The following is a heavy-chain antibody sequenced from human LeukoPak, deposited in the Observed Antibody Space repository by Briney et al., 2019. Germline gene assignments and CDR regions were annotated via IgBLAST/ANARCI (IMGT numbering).Heavy chain of an antibody. CDR1: GFNFDDYA. J-gene: IGHJ6*02. D-gene: IGHD3-10*01. Sequence: PGRCLRLSCEGSGFNFDDYAMHWVRQAPGKGLEWVSGISFNSGSIGYADSVKGRFTISRDNAKKSLYLEMASLKTDDSALYYCINGSPYHSGLDVWGQGTSVTVSS. CDR3: INGSPYHSGLDV. CDR2: ISFNSGSI. V-gene: IGHV3-9*01.